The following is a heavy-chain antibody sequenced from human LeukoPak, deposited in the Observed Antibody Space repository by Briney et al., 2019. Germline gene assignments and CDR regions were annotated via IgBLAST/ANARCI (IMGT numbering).Heavy chain of an antibody. D-gene: IGHD2-15*01. CDR1: GGSISSYY. V-gene: IGHV4-59*01. Sequence: PSETLSLTCTVSGGSISSYYWSWIRQPPGKGLEWIGYIYYSGSTNYNPSLKSRVTISVDTSKNQFSLKLSSVAAADTAVYYCARLLTGSFYGMDVWGQGTTVTVSS. CDR3: ARLLTGSFYGMDV. CDR2: IYYSGST. J-gene: IGHJ6*02.